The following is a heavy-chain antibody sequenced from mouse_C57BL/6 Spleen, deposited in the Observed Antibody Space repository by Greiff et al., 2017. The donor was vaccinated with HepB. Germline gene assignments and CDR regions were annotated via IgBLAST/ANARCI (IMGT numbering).Heavy chain of an antibody. V-gene: IGHV1-55*01. D-gene: IGHD2-4*01. CDR3: ARGVIYYDYDDYAMDY. CDR2: IYPGSGST. CDR1: GYTFTSYW. Sequence: VQLQQSGAELVKPGASVKMSCKASGYTFTSYWITWVKQRPGQGLEWIGDIYPGSGSTNYNGKFKSKATLTVDTSSSTAYMQLSSLTSEDSAVYYCARGVIYYDYDDYAMDYWGQGTSVTVSS. J-gene: IGHJ4*01.